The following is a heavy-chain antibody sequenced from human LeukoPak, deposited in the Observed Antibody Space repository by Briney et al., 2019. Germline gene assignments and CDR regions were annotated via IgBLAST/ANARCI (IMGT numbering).Heavy chain of an antibody. CDR2: IYSSGST. J-gene: IGHJ4*02. D-gene: IGHD6-13*01. CDR3: ARDPDSSSWHDY. Sequence: SETLSLTCTVSGGSISSYYWSWIRQPAGKGLEWIGRIYSSGSTNYNPSLKSRVTMSVDMPKNQFSLKLSSVTAADTAVYYCARDPDSSSWHDYWGQGTLVTVSS. V-gene: IGHV4-4*07. CDR1: GGSISSYY.